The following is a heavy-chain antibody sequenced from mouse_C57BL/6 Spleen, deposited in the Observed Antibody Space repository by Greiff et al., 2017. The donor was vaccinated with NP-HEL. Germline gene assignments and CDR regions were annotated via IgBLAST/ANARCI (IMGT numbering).Heavy chain of an antibody. D-gene: IGHD1-1*01. V-gene: IGHV5-17*01. CDR2: ISSGSSTI. Sequence: EVQLVESGGGLVKPGGSLKLSCAASGFTFSDYGMHWVRQAPEKGLEWVAYISSGSSTIYYADTVKGRFTISRDNAKNTLFLQMTSLRSEDTAMYYCARTGSSYSAWFAYWGQGTLVTVSA. CDR1: GFTFSDYG. J-gene: IGHJ3*01. CDR3: ARTGSSYSAWFAY.